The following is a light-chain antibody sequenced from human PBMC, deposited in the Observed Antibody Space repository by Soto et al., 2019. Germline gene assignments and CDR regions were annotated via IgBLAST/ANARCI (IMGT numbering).Light chain of an antibody. Sequence: DIQMTQSPSSLSASVGDRVAITCRASQGISNYLAWYQQKQGQVPKILIYAASTFHSGVPSRFSGSVSGTDFTLTISSMQPEHLATYYCQKYNSAPFTFGPGTKVDIK. J-gene: IGKJ3*01. CDR2: AAS. V-gene: IGKV1-27*01. CDR3: QKYNSAPFT. CDR1: QGISNY.